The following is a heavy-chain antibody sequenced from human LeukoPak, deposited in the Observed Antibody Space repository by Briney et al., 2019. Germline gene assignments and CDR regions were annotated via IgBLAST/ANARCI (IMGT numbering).Heavy chain of an antibody. CDR1: GFTFSNYA. J-gene: IGHJ6*03. V-gene: IGHV3-23*01. D-gene: IGHD5-18*01. CDR2: ISGSAVST. CDR3: ARVLRGYSYGPDGYYYYYMDV. Sequence: PGGSLRLSCAASGFTFSNYAMSWVRQAPGKGLEWVSTISGSAVSTYYTDSVKGRFTISRDSSKNTLYVQMNSLRAEDTAVYYCARVLRGYSYGPDGYYYYYMDVWGKGTTVTISS.